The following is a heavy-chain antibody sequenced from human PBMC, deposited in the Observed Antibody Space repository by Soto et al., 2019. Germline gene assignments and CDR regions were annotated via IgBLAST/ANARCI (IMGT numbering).Heavy chain of an antibody. J-gene: IGHJ4*02. CDR3: ARDSAGVAGTIDY. Sequence: ASVKVSCKASGYAFTSYYMHWVRQAPGQGFDWMGIINPNGGSTSFAQKFQGRVTMTRDTYTSTVYMELSSLRSEDTAVYYCARDSAGVAGTIDYWGQGTLVTVSS. CDR1: GYAFTSYY. V-gene: IGHV1-46*01. D-gene: IGHD6-19*01. CDR2: INPNGGST.